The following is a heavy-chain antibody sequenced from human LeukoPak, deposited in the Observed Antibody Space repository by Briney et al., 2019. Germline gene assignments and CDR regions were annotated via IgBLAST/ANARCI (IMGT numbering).Heavy chain of an antibody. Sequence: SGGSLRLSCTASGFTFSNAWMSWVRQAPGKGLEWVGRIKSKADGGTTDYAAPVKGRFTISRDDSKNTLYLQMNSLKTEDTAVYYCTTEYYAGGALTPIDYWGQGTLVTVSS. CDR2: IKSKADGGTT. D-gene: IGHD2/OR15-2a*01. CDR3: TTEYYAGGALTPIDY. CDR1: GFTFSNAW. V-gene: IGHV3-15*01. J-gene: IGHJ4*02.